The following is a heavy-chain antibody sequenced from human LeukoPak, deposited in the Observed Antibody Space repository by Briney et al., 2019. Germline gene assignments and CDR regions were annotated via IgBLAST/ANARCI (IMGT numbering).Heavy chain of an antibody. V-gene: IGHV1-3*01. CDR1: GYTFTSYA. Sequence: ASVKVSCKASGYTFTSYAMHWVRQAPRQRLEWMGWINAGNGNTKYSQKFQGRVTITRDTSASTAYMELSSLRSEDTAVYYCARGHDFWSGQSDNWFDPWGQGTLVTVSS. CDR3: ARGHDFWSGQSDNWFDP. D-gene: IGHD3-3*01. J-gene: IGHJ5*02. CDR2: INAGNGNT.